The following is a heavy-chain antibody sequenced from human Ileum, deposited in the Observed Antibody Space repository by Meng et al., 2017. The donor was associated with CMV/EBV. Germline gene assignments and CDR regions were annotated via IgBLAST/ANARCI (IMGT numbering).Heavy chain of an antibody. Sequence: FSDKYRDWVRKAPGKGLEWVGRNRNKANSYTTEYAAYVKGRFTISRDDSKNSLYLQMNSLKTEDTAVYYCAREGVVPAATDPYFDLWGRGTLVTVSS. D-gene: IGHD2-2*01. CDR2: NRNKANSYTT. CDR1: FSDKY. J-gene: IGHJ2*01. V-gene: IGHV3-72*01. CDR3: AREGVVPAATDPYFDL.